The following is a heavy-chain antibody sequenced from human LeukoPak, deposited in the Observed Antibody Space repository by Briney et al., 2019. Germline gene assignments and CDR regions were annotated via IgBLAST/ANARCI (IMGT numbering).Heavy chain of an antibody. D-gene: IGHD6-19*01. J-gene: IGHJ4*02. CDR2: ISGSGGST. Sequence: GGSLRLSCAASGFTFSTYAMSWVRQAPGKGLEWVSVISGSGGSTYYAESVKGRFTISRDNSKNTLYLQMKSLRDDDTAVYYFAKDRDILQYSSGWYNFDYWGQGTLVTVSS. V-gene: IGHV3-23*01. CDR1: GFTFSTYA. CDR3: AKDRDILQYSSGWYNFDY.